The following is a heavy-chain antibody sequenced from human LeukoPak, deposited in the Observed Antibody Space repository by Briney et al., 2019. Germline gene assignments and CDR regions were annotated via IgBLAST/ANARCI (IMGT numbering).Heavy chain of an antibody. J-gene: IGHJ5*02. CDR1: GYTFTGYY. CDR3: AREEGRYYYDSSGPRPP. V-gene: IGHV1-2*02. Sequence: ASVKVSCKASGYTFTGYYMHWVRQAPGQGLEWMGWINPNSGGTNYAQKLQGRVTMTRDTSICTAYMELSRLRSDDTAVYYCAREEGRYYYDSSGPRPPWGQGTLVTVSS. D-gene: IGHD3-22*01. CDR2: INPNSGGT.